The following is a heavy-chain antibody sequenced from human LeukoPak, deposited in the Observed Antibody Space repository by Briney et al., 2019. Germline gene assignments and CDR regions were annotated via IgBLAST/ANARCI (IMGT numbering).Heavy chain of an antibody. V-gene: IGHV3-23*01. J-gene: IGHJ3*02. CDR1: GFTFSSYA. CDR3: ARPGGGLLSDAFDI. Sequence: PGGSLRLSCAASGFTFSSYAMSWVRQAPGKGLEWLSGISSSGGNTYSAEFVKGRFTISRDNAKNSLYLQMNSLRAEDTAVYYCARPGGGLLSDAFDIWGQGTMVTVSS. CDR2: ISSSGGNT. D-gene: IGHD3-10*01.